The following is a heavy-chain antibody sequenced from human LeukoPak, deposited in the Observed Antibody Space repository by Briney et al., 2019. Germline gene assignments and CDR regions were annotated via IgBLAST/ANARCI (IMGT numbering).Heavy chain of an antibody. V-gene: IGHV3-74*03. J-gene: IGHJ6*02. Sequence: GGSLRLSCAASGFTFSSSCMHWVRQAPGKGLVWVSRINTDGSSTTYADSVKGRFTISRDNAKNTLYLQMNSLRAEDTAVYYCARDFRGVPSHGMDVWGQRTTVTVSS. CDR1: GFTFSSSC. D-gene: IGHD3-10*01. CDR2: INTDGSST. CDR3: ARDFRGVPSHGMDV.